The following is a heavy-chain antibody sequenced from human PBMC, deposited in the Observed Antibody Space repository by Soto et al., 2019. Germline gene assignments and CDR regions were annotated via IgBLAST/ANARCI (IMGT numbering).Heavy chain of an antibody. Sequence: SVKVSCKASGGTFSSYTISWVRQAPGQGLEWMGRIIPILGIANYAQKFQGRVTITADKSTSTAYMELSSLRSEDTAVYYCARMPYCSSTSCYDFWFDPWGQGTLVTFSS. D-gene: IGHD2-2*01. J-gene: IGHJ5*02. CDR2: IIPILGIA. V-gene: IGHV1-69*02. CDR1: GGTFSSYT. CDR3: ARMPYCSSTSCYDFWFDP.